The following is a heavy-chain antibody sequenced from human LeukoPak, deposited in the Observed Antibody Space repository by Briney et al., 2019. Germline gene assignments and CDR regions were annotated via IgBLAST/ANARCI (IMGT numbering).Heavy chain of an antibody. CDR1: GFTFSSYW. CDR2: ISSSGGTI. CDR3: ARGGRGIGMYMDV. D-gene: IGHD6-13*01. J-gene: IGHJ6*03. V-gene: IGHV3-48*04. Sequence: HPGGSLRLSCAASGFTFSSYWMSWVRQARGKGLEWVSYISSSGGTIHYADSVKGRFTVSRDNAKNSLYLQMNSLRPEDTAVYYCARGGRGIGMYMDVWGKGTTVTISS.